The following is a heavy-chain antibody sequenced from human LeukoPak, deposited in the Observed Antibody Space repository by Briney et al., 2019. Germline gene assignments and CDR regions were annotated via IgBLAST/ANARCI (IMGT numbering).Heavy chain of an antibody. D-gene: IGHD6-13*01. CDR1: GDFITAYY. CDR2: VYYTGST. Sequence: SETLSLTCTVSGDFITAYYWSWIRQPPGKGLEWIGYVYYTGSTEYNPSLRSRVTISLDLSKHQFSLNLTSVTAADTAVYYCARAPTRYSFYYYYMDVWGKGTTVTISS. V-gene: IGHV4-59*01. J-gene: IGHJ6*03. CDR3: ARAPTRYSFYYYYMDV.